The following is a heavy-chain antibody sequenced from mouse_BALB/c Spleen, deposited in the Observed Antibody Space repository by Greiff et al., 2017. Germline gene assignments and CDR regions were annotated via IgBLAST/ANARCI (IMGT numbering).Heavy chain of an antibody. CDR2: IDPANGNT. CDR3: AFGSAWFAY. CDR1: GFNIKDTY. Sequence: EVKLMESGAELVKPGASVKLSCTASGFNIKDTYMHWVKQRPEQGLEWIGRIDPANGNTKYDPKFQGKATITADTSSNTAYLQLSSLTSEDTAVYYCAFGSAWFAYWGQGTLVTVSA. D-gene: IGHD3-1*01. J-gene: IGHJ3*01. V-gene: IGHV14-3*02.